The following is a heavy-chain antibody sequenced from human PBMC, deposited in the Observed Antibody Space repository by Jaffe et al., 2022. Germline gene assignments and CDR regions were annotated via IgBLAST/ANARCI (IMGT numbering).Heavy chain of an antibody. CDR2: IYTSGST. CDR3: ARESYYGSGTYDY. V-gene: IGHV4-61*02. J-gene: IGHJ4*02. Sequence: QVQLQESGPGLVKPSQTLSLTCTVSGGSISSGSYYWSWIRQPAGKGLEWIGRIYTSGSTNYNPSLKSRVTISVDTSKNQFSLKLSSVTAADTAVYYCARESYYGSGTYDYWGQGTLVTVSS. CDR1: GGSISSGSYY. D-gene: IGHD3-10*01.